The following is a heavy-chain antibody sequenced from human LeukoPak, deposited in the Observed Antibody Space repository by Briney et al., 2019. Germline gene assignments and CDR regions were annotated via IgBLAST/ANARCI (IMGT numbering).Heavy chain of an antibody. Sequence: QSGGSLRLSCEASGFTLSTYWMNWVRQVPGKWLDCVENINPDGSGKRYVDSVKGRFTIARDNADNSLSLQMNSLRAEDTAVYYCASWGAGGNSWGQGTLVTVSS. J-gene: IGHJ4*02. CDR2: INPDGSGK. CDR3: ASWGAGGNS. CDR1: GFTLSTYW. V-gene: IGHV3-7*01. D-gene: IGHD3-16*01.